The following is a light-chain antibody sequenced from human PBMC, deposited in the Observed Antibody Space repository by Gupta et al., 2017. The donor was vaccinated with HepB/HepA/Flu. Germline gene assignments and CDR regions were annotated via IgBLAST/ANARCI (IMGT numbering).Light chain of an antibody. CDR1: SLRDYY. Sequence: SSELTQDPAVSVALGQTVRITCQGDSLRDYYANWYQQKPGEAPVLVMYGKHNRPSGIPDRFSGSSSGNTASLTITGAQAEDEADYYCNSRDSNYYHLVFGGGTKLTVL. CDR3: NSRDSNYYHLV. V-gene: IGLV3-19*01. CDR2: GKH. J-gene: IGLJ2*01.